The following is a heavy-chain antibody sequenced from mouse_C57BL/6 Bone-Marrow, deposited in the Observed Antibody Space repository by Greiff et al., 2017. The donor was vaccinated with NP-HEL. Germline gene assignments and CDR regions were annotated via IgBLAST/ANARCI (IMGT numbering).Heavy chain of an antibody. CDR2: INPYNGGT. V-gene: IGHV1-19*01. J-gene: IGHJ2*01. CDR1: GYTFTDYY. D-gene: IGHD1-1*01. Sequence: VQLQQSGPVLVKPGASVKMSCKASGYTFTDYYMNWVKQSHGKSLEWIGVINPYNGGTSYNQKFKGKATLTVDKSSSTAYMELNSLTSEDSAVYYCAVGSSSYYFDYWGQGTTLTVSS. CDR3: AVGSSSYYFDY.